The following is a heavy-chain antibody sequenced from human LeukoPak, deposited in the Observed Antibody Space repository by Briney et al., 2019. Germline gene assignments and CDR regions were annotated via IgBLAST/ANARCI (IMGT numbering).Heavy chain of an antibody. CDR3: ARTDYDFWSGYFDP. CDR1: GGSISSGGYY. D-gene: IGHD3-3*01. Sequence: SETLPLTCTVSGGSISSGGYYWSWIRQPPGKGLEWIGSIYYSGSTYYNPSLKSRVTISVDTSKNQFSLKLSSVTAADTAVYYCARTDYDFWSGYFDPWGQGTLVTVSS. V-gene: IGHV4-39*01. CDR2: IYYSGST. J-gene: IGHJ5*02.